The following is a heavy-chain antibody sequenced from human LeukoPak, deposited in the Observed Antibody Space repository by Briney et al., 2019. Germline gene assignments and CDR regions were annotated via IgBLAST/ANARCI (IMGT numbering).Heavy chain of an antibody. CDR1: GDSVSANSAT. CDR3: ARDSDAFDI. Sequence: SQTLSLTCAISGDSVSANSATWNWIRQPPSRGLEWLGRTYYRSKWYGDYAVSVKSRITINPDSSNNQFSLQLNSVTPEDTALYYCARDSDAFDIWGQGTMVTVSS. V-gene: IGHV6-1*01. J-gene: IGHJ3*02. CDR2: TYYRSKWYG.